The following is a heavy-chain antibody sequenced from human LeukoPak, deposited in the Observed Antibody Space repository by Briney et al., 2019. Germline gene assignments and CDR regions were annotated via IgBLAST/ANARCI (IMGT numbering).Heavy chain of an antibody. V-gene: IGHV1-2*02. D-gene: IGHD3-16*01. J-gene: IGHJ6*02. CDR2: INPDSGFT. Sequence: GASVKVSCKASGYKFTDDYMHWVRQAPGQGLEFMGWINPDSGFTNYAQKFKGRVTMTRDTSISTAYLEVRSLTSDDTAVYYCAPTAEAYTSWWKVWGQGTTVTVSS. CDR1: GYKFTDDY. CDR3: APTAEAYTSWWKV.